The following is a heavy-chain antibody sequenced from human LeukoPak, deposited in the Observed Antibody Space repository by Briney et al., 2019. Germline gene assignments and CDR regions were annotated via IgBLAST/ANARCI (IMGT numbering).Heavy chain of an antibody. CDR1: GFTFRTYA. D-gene: IGHD3-10*01. V-gene: IGHV3-30-3*01. J-gene: IGHJ6*03. Sequence: GRSLRLSCAASGFTFRTYAIHWVRQAPGRGLEWVAVISNDGSNRYYADSVKRRFTISRDNSKNTLYLQMNSLRPEDTAVYSCARDGSGNYLLMYYYMDVWGKGTTVTVS. CDR2: ISNDGSNR. CDR3: ARDGSGNYLLMYYYMDV.